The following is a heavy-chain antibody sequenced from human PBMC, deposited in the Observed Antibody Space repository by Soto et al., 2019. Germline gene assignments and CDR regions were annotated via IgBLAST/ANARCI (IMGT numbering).Heavy chain of an antibody. J-gene: IGHJ6*02. Sequence: EMQLAESGGELVQPGRSLRLSCAASGFTFDDHAMHCVRQAPGKGLEWVSTITWTSGSLPYAASVKGRFTTSRDNANNSLLLQMNSLGTVVTSLSYCTRDVDHKRRTFLFSYHDGMDVLGQGTAVTVSS. CDR3: TRDVDHKRRTFLFSYHDGMDV. V-gene: IGHV3-9*01. CDR2: ITWTSGSL. CDR1: GFTFDDHA.